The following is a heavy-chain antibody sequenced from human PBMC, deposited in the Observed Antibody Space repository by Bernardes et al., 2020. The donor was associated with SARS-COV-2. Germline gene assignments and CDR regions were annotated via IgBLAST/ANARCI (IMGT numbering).Heavy chain of an antibody. J-gene: IGHJ4*02. V-gene: IGHV4-59*01. CDR2: NTYRGSA. CDR3: ARVYSWYFDS. D-gene: IGHD5-18*01. CDR1: GASFSAYH. Sequence: ETLSLTCTVSGASFSAYHWGWVRRPPQKGLEWIGYNTYRGSANYNPSLKSRVTISVDTSKNQFSLSLSSVTAADTAVYFCARVYSWYFDSWGQGVLVTVSS.